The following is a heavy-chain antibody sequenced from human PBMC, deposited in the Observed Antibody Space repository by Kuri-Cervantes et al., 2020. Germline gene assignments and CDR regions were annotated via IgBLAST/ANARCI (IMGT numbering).Heavy chain of an antibody. CDR3: ARDLWRARDYYDSSAKGHFDY. D-gene: IGHD3-22*01. V-gene: IGHV1-58*01. CDR1: GFTFTSSA. CDR2: IVVGSGNT. J-gene: IGHJ4*02. Sequence: SVKVSCKASGFTFTSSAVQWVRQARGQRLEWIGWIVVGSGNTNYAQKFQERVTMTTDTSTSTAYMELRSLRSDDTAVYYCARDLWRARDYYDSSAKGHFDYWGQGTLVTVSS.